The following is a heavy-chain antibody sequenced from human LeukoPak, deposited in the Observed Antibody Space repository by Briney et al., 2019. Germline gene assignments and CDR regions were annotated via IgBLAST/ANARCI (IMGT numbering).Heavy chain of an antibody. Sequence: SETLSLTCTVSGGSISSGGYYWSWIRQHPGKGLEWIGYIYYSGSTNYNPSLKSRVTISVDTSKNQFSLKLSSVTAADTAVYYCARVRGSYYFDYWGQGTLVTVSS. J-gene: IGHJ4*02. CDR2: IYYSGST. D-gene: IGHD6-13*01. V-gene: IGHV4-61*08. CDR3: ARVRGSYYFDY. CDR1: GGSISSGGYY.